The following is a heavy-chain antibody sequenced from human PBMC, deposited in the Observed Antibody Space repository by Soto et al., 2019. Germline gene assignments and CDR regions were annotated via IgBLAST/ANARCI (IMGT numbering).Heavy chain of an antibody. Sequence: TGGSLRLSCAASGFTFSNYWMHWVRQAPGEGLVWVSRINSDGSTTNYADSVKGRFTVSRDNAKNTLYLQMNSLRAEETAIYYCARGGLHAYYKDNWGQGTLVTVSS. CDR3: ARGGLHAYYKDN. J-gene: IGHJ4*02. V-gene: IGHV3-74*01. D-gene: IGHD3-10*01. CDR1: GFTFSNYW. CDR2: INSDGSTT.